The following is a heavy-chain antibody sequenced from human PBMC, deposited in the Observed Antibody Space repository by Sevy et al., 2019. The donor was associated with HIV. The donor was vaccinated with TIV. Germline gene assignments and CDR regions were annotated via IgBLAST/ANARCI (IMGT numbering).Heavy chain of an antibody. CDR3: ARESIGAVGDFDY. CDR1: GGSIRNYF. D-gene: IGHD6-13*01. Sequence: SETLSLTCTVSGGSIRNYFWSWIRQPPGKGLEWIGYIYYSGRTNYNPSLKTRLTISLDTPKNQFSLNLSSVTAADTAVYYCARESIGAVGDFDYWGQGTLVTVSS. V-gene: IGHV4-59*01. J-gene: IGHJ4*02. CDR2: IYYSGRT.